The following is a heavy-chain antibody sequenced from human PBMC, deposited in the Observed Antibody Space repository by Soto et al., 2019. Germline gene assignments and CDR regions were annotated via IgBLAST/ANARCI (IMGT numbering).Heavy chain of an antibody. CDR2: ISYDGSNK. V-gene: IGHV3-30-3*01. D-gene: IGHD2-21*02. CDR1: GFTFSSYV. Sequence: GGSLRLSCAASGFTFSSYVMYWVRQAPGKGLDWVALISYDGSNKYYADSVKGRFTISRDNSKNTVYLQMNSLRAEDTAVYYCATKAVTVLDYWGQGTLVTVSS. J-gene: IGHJ4*02. CDR3: ATKAVTVLDY.